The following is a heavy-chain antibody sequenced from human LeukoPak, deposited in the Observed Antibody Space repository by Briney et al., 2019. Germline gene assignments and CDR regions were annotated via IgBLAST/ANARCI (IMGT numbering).Heavy chain of an antibody. Sequence: GGSLRLSCAASGFTFDDYAMHWVRQAPGKGLEWVSGISWNSGSIGYADSVKGRFTISRDNAKNSLYLQMNSLRAEDTALYYCARVPPYSSSWWRYYYYYGMDVWGQGTTVTVSS. D-gene: IGHD6-13*01. CDR1: GFTFDDYA. J-gene: IGHJ6*02. CDR2: ISWNSGSI. V-gene: IGHV3-9*01. CDR3: ARVPPYSSSWWRYYYYYGMDV.